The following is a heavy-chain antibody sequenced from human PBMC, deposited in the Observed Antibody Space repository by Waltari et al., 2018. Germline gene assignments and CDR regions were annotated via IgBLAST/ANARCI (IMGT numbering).Heavy chain of an antibody. Sequence: EVQLVESGGGLVQPGGSLRLSCAASGFTFSSYSMNWVRQAPGKGLEWGSYISSSSGTIYYADSVKGRFTISRDNAKNSLYLQMSSLRSEDTAVYYCARVEGAAGLDIWGQGTMVTVSS. CDR2: ISSSSGTI. D-gene: IGHD3-16*01. V-gene: IGHV3-48*04. CDR1: GFTFSSYS. CDR3: ARVEGAAGLDI. J-gene: IGHJ3*02.